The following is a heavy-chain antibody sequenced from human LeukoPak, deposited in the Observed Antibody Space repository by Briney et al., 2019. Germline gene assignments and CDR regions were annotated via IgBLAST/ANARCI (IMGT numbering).Heavy chain of an antibody. CDR3: ARTYDILTGYYIIDY. CDR1: GYTFTSYG. CDR2: ISAYNGNT. Sequence: ASVKVSCKASGYTFTSYGISWVRQAPGQGLEWMGWISAYNGNTNYAQKLQGRDTMTTDTSTSTAYMELRSLRSDDTAVYYCARTYDILTGYYIIDYWGQGTLVIVSS. D-gene: IGHD3-9*01. V-gene: IGHV1-18*01. J-gene: IGHJ4*02.